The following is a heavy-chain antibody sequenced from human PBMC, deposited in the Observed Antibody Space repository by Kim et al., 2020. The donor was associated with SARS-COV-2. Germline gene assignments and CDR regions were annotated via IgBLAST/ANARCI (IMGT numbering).Heavy chain of an antibody. CDR2: ISSDGITV. D-gene: IGHD1-26*01. CDR3: TRVVEGAAGLCDY. Sequence: GGSLRRSCAASGFTLTKYWMHWVRQAPGKGLVWVSRISSDGITVNYADSVKGRFTISRDNAKNRLYLQMNSLRADDTAVYYCTRVVEGAAGLCDYWGQGTLVTVSS. J-gene: IGHJ4*02. V-gene: IGHV3-74*01. CDR1: GFTLTKYW.